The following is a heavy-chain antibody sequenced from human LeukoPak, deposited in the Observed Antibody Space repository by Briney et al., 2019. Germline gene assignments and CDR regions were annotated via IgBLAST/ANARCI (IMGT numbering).Heavy chain of an antibody. CDR1: GFTFSSYA. D-gene: IGHD1-14*01. V-gene: IGHV3-23*01. J-gene: IGHJ3*02. Sequence: GGSLRLSCAASGFTFSSYAMSWVRQAPGKGLEWVSAISDSAGSTYYTNSVKDRFTISRDNSKNTLYLQMKSLRAEDTAVNYCAKGTRYPGAFDIWGQGTMVTVSS. CDR2: ISDSAGST. CDR3: AKGTRYPGAFDI.